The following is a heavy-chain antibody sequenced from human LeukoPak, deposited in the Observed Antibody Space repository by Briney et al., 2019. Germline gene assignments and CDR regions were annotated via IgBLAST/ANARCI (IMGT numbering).Heavy chain of an antibody. D-gene: IGHD3-9*01. CDR1: GFTFSSYA. Sequence: GGSLRLSCVASGFTFSSYAMSWVRQAPGKGLEWVSAISGSGGSTYYADSVKGRFTISRDNSKNTLYLKMNSLRAEDTAVYYCAKVPYFDWLSYFDSWGQGTLVTVSS. CDR3: AKVPYFDWLSYFDS. V-gene: IGHV3-23*01. J-gene: IGHJ4*02. CDR2: ISGSGGST.